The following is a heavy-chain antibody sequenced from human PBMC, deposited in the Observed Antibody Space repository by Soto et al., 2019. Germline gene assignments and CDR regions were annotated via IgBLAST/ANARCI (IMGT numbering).Heavy chain of an antibody. J-gene: IGHJ6*03. CDR2: IYYSGST. Sequence: SETLSLTCTVSGGSISSYYWSWTRQPPGKGLEWIGYIYYSGSTNYNPSLKSRVTISVDTSKNQFSLKLSSVTAADTAVYYCARERGGSSWSYYYYMDVWGKGTTVTVSS. D-gene: IGHD6-13*01. CDR1: GGSISSYY. CDR3: ARERGGSSWSYYYYMDV. V-gene: IGHV4-59*01.